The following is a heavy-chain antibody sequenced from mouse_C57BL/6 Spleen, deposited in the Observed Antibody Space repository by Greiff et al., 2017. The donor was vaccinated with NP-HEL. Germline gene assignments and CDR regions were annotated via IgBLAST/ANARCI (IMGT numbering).Heavy chain of an antibody. CDR3: ARSGDSNYYFDY. D-gene: IGHD2-5*01. J-gene: IGHJ2*01. CDR2: IDPSDSYT. Sequence: VQLQQPGAELVKPGASVKLSCKASGYTFTSYWMQWVKQRPGQGLEWIGEIDPSDSYTNYNQKFKGKATLTVDKSSSTAYMQLSSLTSEDSAVYYCARSGDSNYYFDYWGQGTTLTVSS. CDR1: GYTFTSYW. V-gene: IGHV1-50*01.